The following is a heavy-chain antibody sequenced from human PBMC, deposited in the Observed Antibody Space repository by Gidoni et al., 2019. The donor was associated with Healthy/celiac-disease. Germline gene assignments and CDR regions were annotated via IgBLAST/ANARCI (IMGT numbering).Heavy chain of an antibody. CDR2: IKQDGSEK. CDR3: ARIWLVDAFDI. D-gene: IGHD6-19*01. CDR1: GFTFSSYW. Sequence: EVQLVESGGGLVQPGGSLRLSCSASGFTFSSYWMSWVRQAPGKGLEWVANIKQDGSEKYYVDSVKGRFTISRDNAKNSLYLQMNSLRAEDTAVYYCARIWLVDAFDIWGQGTMVTVSS. V-gene: IGHV3-7*01. J-gene: IGHJ3*02.